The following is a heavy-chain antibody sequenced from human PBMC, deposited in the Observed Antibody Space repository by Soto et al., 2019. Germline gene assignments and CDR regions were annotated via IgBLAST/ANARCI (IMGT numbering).Heavy chain of an antibody. Sequence: QVQLVQSGAEMRKPGSSLRVSCKASGGTFSDFAFSWVRQAPGQGLEWMGGIVPRFGSPNYAQKFGGRVTISADTSTSTVYMEVSRLRFDDPAVYFCARDRIQLRLGKYSFNGMDVWGQGTTITVSS. D-gene: IGHD3-16*01. J-gene: IGHJ6*02. V-gene: IGHV1-69*06. CDR3: ARDRIQLRLGKYSFNGMDV. CDR2: IVPRFGSP. CDR1: GGTFSDFA.